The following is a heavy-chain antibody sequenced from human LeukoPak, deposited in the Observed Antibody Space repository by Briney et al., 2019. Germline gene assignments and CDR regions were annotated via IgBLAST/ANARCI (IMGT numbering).Heavy chain of an antibody. V-gene: IGHV3-13*05. D-gene: IGHD1-1*01. J-gene: IGHJ6*03. CDR2: IWTDSDP. CDR3: SRGPPRGKYCYMDV. Sequence: GGGLRHCCSAYGFTFRSLHMHWVPQPTGQGLEWIPTIWTDSDPHSQGSVESHFTLCRDNVKNSLYPQMNSLTAGDTAVYYWSRGPPRGKYCYMDVWGKGTTVTVYS. CDR1: GFTFRSLH.